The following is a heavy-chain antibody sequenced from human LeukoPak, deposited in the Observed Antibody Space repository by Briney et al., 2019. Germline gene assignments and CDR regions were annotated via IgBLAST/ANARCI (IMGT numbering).Heavy chain of an antibody. CDR1: GFTFSSYR. Sequence: KTGGSLRLSCAASGFTFSSYRMNWVRQAPGKGLEWVSSISSSSSYIYYADSVKGRFTISRDNAKNSLYLQMNSLRAEDTAVYYCARETSIAAPFDYWGQGTLVTVSS. D-gene: IGHD6-6*01. V-gene: IGHV3-21*01. CDR2: ISSSSSYI. J-gene: IGHJ4*02. CDR3: ARETSIAAPFDY.